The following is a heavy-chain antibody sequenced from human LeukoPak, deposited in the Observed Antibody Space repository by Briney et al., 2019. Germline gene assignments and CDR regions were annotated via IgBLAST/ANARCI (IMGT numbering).Heavy chain of an antibody. V-gene: IGHV4-59*01. D-gene: IGHD6-13*01. CDR1: SGXISGYN. Sequence: PGTLSLSCADSSGXISGYNWNWVRQPPGKGLEWIGYIYHTGSTNYNPSLKSRVTISVDTSQNQFSLKLSSVTAADTAVYFCARGYSSRLIHYWGQGTLVTVSS. CDR2: IYHTGST. CDR3: ARGYSSRLIHY. J-gene: IGHJ4*02.